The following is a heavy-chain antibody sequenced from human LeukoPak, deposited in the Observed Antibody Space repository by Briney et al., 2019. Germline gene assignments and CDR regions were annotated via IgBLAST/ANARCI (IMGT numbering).Heavy chain of an antibody. D-gene: IGHD3-16*01. V-gene: IGHV3-23*01. J-gene: IGHJ4*02. CDR3: AKRDGTSRGGFDY. CDR2: ISGSGGST. CDR1: GFTFSSYA. Sequence: GGSLRLSCAASGFTFSSYAMSWVRQAPGKGLEWVSAISGSGGSTYYTDSAKGRFTISRDNSKNTLFLQLSSLRPEDTPVYYCAKRDGTSRGGFDYWGQGTLVTVSS.